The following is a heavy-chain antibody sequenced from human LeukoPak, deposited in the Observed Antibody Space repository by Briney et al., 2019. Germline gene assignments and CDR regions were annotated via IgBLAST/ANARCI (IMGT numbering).Heavy chain of an antibody. CDR1: GYTFTSYY. V-gene: IGHV1-46*01. Sequence: ASVKVSCKASGYTFTSYYMHCVRQAPGQGLEWMGIINPSCGSTSYAQKFQGRVTMTRDTSARTVYMELGSLRSEDRAEYYGARETTVGATRLFDYWGQGTLVTVSS. CDR3: ARETTVGATRLFDY. CDR2: INPSCGST. J-gene: IGHJ4*02. D-gene: IGHD1-26*01.